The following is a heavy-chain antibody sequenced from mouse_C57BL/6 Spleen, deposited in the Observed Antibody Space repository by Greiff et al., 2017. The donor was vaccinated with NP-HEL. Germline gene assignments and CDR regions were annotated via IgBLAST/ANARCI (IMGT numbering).Heavy chain of an antibody. CDR2: IHPNSGST. J-gene: IGHJ2*01. CDR1: GYTFTSYW. Sequence: QVQLQQPGAELVKPGASVKLSCKASGYTFTSYWMHWVKQRPGQGLEWIGMIHPNSGSTNYNEKFKSKATLTVDKSSSTAYMQLSSLTSEDSAVYYCARQVRLRGFDDWGQGTTLTVSS. CDR3: ARQVRLRGFDD. D-gene: IGHD3-2*02. V-gene: IGHV1-64*01.